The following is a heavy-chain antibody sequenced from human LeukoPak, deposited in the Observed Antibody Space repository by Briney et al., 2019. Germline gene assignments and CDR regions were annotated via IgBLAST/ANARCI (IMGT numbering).Heavy chain of an antibody. V-gene: IGHV3-74*01. D-gene: IGHD6-19*01. J-gene: IGHJ4*02. Sequence: GGSLRLSCAASGFIFNNYWMHWVRQTPGEGPLWLSRINGDGSSTSYAYSVQGRFIISSDNAKNTLYLQMNSLRAEDTAVYYCTRQWHTPSDYWGQGTLVTVSS. CDR3: TRQWHTPSDY. CDR1: GFIFNNYW. CDR2: INGDGSST.